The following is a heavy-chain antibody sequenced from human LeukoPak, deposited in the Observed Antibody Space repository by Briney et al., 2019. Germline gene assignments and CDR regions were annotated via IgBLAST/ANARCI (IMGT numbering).Heavy chain of an antibody. CDR2: INSYGSST. V-gene: IGHV3-74*01. D-gene: IGHD3-10*01. Sequence: GGSLRLSCAASGFTFSSYWMHWVRQAPGKGLVWVSLINSYGSSTSYADSVKGRFTISRDNAKNTLYMQMNSLRAEDTAVYYCAREGIGENAPNYFDYWGQGTLVTVSS. CDR3: AREGIGENAPNYFDY. CDR1: GFTFSSYW. J-gene: IGHJ4*02.